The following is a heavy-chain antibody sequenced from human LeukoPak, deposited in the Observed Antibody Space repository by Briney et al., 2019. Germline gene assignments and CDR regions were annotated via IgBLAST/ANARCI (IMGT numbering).Heavy chain of an antibody. Sequence: SETLSLTCTVSGGSISSYYWSWIRQPPGKGREWIGYIYYSGSTNYTPSLKSRVTISVDTSKNQFSLKLSSVTAADTAEYYCARAPGIVGATAFDYRGQGTLVTVSS. J-gene: IGHJ4*02. CDR3: ARAPGIVGATAFDY. D-gene: IGHD1-26*01. V-gene: IGHV4-59*01. CDR2: IYYSGST. CDR1: GGSISSYY.